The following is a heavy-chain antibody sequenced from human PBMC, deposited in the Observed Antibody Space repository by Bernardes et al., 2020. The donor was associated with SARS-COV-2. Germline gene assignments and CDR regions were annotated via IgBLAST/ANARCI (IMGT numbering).Heavy chain of an antibody. Sequence: GGSLRLSCAASKFTFSNYWMSWVRQAPGKGLEWVANIKEDGSEKNYVDSVKGRFTISRDNAKNLLYLQMNSLRAEDTAVYYCARDAKLNTYYYGMDVWGQGTTVTASS. CDR2: IKEDGSEK. D-gene: IGHD3-10*01. J-gene: IGHJ6*02. CDR3: ARDAKLNTYYYGMDV. CDR1: KFTFSNYW. V-gene: IGHV3-7*03.